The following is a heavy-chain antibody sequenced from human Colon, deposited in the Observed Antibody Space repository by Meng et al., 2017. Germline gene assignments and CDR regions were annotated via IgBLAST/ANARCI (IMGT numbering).Heavy chain of an antibody. CDR2: IYYSGST. CDR3: ARNYGP. Sequence: QVQLQESGPGLGRPSQTLSLTCTVSGGSVSSGSYYWSWIRQPPGKGLEWLGYIYYSGSTNYNPSLKSRVTISVDTSKNQFSLKLSSVTAADTAVYYCARNYGPWGQGTLVTVSS. J-gene: IGHJ5*02. D-gene: IGHD4-17*01. CDR1: GGSVSSGSYY. V-gene: IGHV4-61*01.